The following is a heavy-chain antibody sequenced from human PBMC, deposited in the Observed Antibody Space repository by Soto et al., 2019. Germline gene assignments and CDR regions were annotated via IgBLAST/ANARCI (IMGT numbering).Heavy chain of an antibody. Sequence: EVQLVESGGCLVPPGGSLRLSCAASGFTVSSKYMSWVRQAPGKGLEWVSLIQSGGPTYYADAVKGRFTISRDTSENTVHLQMDSLRAENTAVYYCARDDVLCDGGRCYGVPLDVWGNGTTVTVSS. CDR1: GFTVSSKY. CDR3: ARDDVLCDGGRCYGVPLDV. J-gene: IGHJ6*04. CDR2: IQSGGPT. V-gene: IGHV3-66*01. D-gene: IGHD2-15*01.